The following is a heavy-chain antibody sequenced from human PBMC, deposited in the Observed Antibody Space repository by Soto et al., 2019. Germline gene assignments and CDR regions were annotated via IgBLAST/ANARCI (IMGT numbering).Heavy chain of an antibody. Sequence: QVRLVESGGGVVQPGRSLRLSCAASGFTFSSYGMHWVRQAPGKGLEWVAVISNDGGKKYYAASVKGRFTISRDNYKNMLYLQMNSLRVEDTAVYYCADPGSTDLDVWGQGTTVTVSS. D-gene: IGHD3-10*01. V-gene: IGHV3-30*03. CDR2: ISNDGGKK. CDR3: ADPGSTDLDV. CDR1: GFTFSSYG. J-gene: IGHJ6*02.